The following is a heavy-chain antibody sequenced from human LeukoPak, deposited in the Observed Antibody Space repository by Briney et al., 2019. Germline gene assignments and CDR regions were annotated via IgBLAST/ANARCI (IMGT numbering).Heavy chain of an antibody. Sequence: GESLKISCKGSRYSFTSYWIGWVRQMPGKGLEWMGIIYPGGSDTRYSPSFQGQVTISADKSISTAYLQWSSLKASDTAMYYCARRGLGDGYNSYYYYGMDVWGQGTTVTVSS. CDR3: ARRGLGDGYNSYYYYGMDV. V-gene: IGHV5-51*01. D-gene: IGHD5-24*01. CDR1: RYSFTSYW. J-gene: IGHJ6*02. CDR2: IYPGGSDT.